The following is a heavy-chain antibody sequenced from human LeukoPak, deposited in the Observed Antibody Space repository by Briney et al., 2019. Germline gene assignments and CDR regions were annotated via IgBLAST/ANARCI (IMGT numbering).Heavy chain of an antibody. J-gene: IGHJ4*02. CDR3: ARDLVGAWNYFDY. V-gene: IGHV1-69*05. CDR2: IIPIFGTA. CDR1: GGTFSSYA. Sequence: HGASVKVSCKASGGTFSSYAISWVRQAPGQGLEWMGGIIPIFGTANYAQKFQGRVTSTTDESTSTAYMELSSLRSEDTAVYYCARDLVGAWNYFDYWGQGTLVTVSS. D-gene: IGHD1-26*01.